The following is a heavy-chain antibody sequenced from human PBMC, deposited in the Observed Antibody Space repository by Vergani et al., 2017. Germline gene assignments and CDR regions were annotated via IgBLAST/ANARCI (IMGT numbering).Heavy chain of an antibody. J-gene: IGHJ4*02. CDR1: GFTVSSNY. D-gene: IGHD5-18*01. V-gene: IGHV3-23*04. CDR3: AKDQVQLWLNLFDY. Sequence: EVQLVESGGGLIQPGGSLRLSCAASGFTVSSNYMSWVRQAPGKGGEWVSAISGSGGSKYYADSVKGRFTISRDNSQNTLYLQTNSLRAEDTAVYYCAKDQVQLWLNLFDYWGQGTLVTVSS. CDR2: ISGSGGSK.